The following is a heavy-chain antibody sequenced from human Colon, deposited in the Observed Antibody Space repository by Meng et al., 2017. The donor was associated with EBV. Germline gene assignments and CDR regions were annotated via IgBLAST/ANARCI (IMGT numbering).Heavy chain of an antibody. D-gene: IGHD3-10*01. CDR3: ARVSGRSFDP. CDR1: GDCVASGRYC. Sequence: QVHLQQAGPGRVKPSEALSLTCTVSGDCVASGRYCWSWIRQPPGKGLEWIAYIYYIGGTNYNPSLKSRLTISLDTSKNQFSLSLMSVTAADTAVYYCARVSGRSFDPWGQGTLVTVSS. CDR2: IYYIGGT. J-gene: IGHJ5*02. V-gene: IGHV4-61*01.